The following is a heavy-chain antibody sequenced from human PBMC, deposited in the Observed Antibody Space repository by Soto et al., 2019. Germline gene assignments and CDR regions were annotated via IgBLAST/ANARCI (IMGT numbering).Heavy chain of an antibody. D-gene: IGHD1-20*01. CDR1: GFTFRVYT. CDR2: ISSDGSKK. J-gene: IGHJ4*02. Sequence: QVQLVESGGGVVQPGRSLRLSCPASGFTFRVYTLHWFRQAPGKGLEWVATISSDGSKKHYADTVQCRFTLSRDNSKDTPYMQLNTLRDGETAVYNCARDGMGWRPIWYYIYYCGQRDVVTLAS. V-gene: IGHV3-30-3*01. CDR3: ARDGMGWRPIWYYIYY.